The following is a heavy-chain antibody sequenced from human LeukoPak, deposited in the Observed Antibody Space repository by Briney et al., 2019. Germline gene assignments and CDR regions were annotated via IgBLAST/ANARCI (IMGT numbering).Heavy chain of an antibody. CDR3: ARQMYGDYDFFNY. Sequence: SETLSLTCTVSGGSVSSSSYYWGWIRQPRGKGLEWIGSIYYSGSTYYNPSLKSRGTTSVDTSTNQFSLKLSSVTAADTAVYYCARQMYGDYDFFNYWGQGTLVTVSS. CDR2: IYYSGST. V-gene: IGHV4-39*01. J-gene: IGHJ4*02. CDR1: GGSVSSSSYY. D-gene: IGHD4-17*01.